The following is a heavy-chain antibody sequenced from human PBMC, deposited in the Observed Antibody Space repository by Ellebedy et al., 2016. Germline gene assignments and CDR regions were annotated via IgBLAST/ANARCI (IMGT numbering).Heavy chain of an antibody. CDR3: ARDFGAASGWAYDY. D-gene: IGHD6-19*01. CDR1: GAYVSEYY. J-gene: IGHJ4*02. V-gene: IGHV4-4*07. Sequence: SETLSLXCTISGAYVSEYYWSWVRQPAGKGLEWIGRLDTSGSTKYNPSLKSRVTISLDTSKNQFSLKLSSVTAADTAMYYCARDFGAASGWAYDYWGQGVLVTVSS. CDR2: LDTSGST.